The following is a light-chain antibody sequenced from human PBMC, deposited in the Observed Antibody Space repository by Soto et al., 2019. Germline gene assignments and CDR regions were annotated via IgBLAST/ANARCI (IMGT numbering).Light chain of an antibody. V-gene: IGKV1-17*01. CDR2: GAS. J-gene: IGKJ4*01. CDR3: LQHNSYPLT. Sequence: DIQMTQSPSSLSASVGDRVTITCQTSQSINTYLNWYQQKPGKAPKVLIYGASSLQSGVPLRFSGSGSGTEFTLTISSLQPEDFATYYCLQHNSYPLTFGGGTKVDIK. CDR1: QSINTY.